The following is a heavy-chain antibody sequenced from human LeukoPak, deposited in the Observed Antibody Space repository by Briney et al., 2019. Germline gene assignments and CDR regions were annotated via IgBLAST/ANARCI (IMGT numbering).Heavy chain of an antibody. CDR3: VRHFYDRDFDY. J-gene: IGHJ4*02. CDR2: IYYSGST. CDR1: GGSISSYY. Sequence: SETLSLTCTVSGGSISSYYWSWIRQPPGKGLEWIGYIYYSGSTNYNPSLKSRVTISLDTSKNQFSLKLSSVTAADTAVYYCVRHFYDRDFDYWGQGSLVTVSS. V-gene: IGHV4-59*01. D-gene: IGHD3-22*01.